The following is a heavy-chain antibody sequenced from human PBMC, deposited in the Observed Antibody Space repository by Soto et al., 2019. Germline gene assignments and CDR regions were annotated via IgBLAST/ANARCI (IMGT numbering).Heavy chain of an antibody. V-gene: IGHV3-48*03. D-gene: IGHD6-13*01. Sequence: GGSLRLSCAASGFTFSSYEMNWVRQAPGKGLEWVSYISSSGSTIYYADSVKGRFTISRDNAKNSLYLQMNSLRAEDMAVYYCARDLGYSRSWGQGNMVIVSS. CDR1: GFTFSSYE. CDR2: ISSSGSTI. J-gene: IGHJ4*02. CDR3: ARDLGYSRS.